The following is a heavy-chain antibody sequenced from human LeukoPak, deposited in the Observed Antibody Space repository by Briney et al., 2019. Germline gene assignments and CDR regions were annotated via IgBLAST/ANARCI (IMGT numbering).Heavy chain of an antibody. J-gene: IGHJ1*01. CDR2: INHSGST. CDR1: GGPFSGYY. V-gene: IGHV4-34*01. D-gene: IGHD3-10*01. CDR3: ARGYYYGSGSYFQH. Sequence: SETLSLTCAVYGGPFSGYYWSWIRQPPGKGLEWIGEINHSGSTNYNPSLRSRVTISVDTSKNQFSLKLSSVTAADTAVYYCARGYYYGSGSYFQHWGQGTLVTVSS.